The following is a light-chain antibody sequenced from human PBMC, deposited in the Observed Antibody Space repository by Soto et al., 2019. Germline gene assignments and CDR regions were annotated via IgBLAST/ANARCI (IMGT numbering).Light chain of an antibody. CDR3: QQSRRIPPT. Sequence: DIPMTQSPSSLSASVGDRVTITCRASQPISTYLNWYQQKPGRAPNLLIYATSLLQSGVPSRFTGIGNGTDFTLTINSLQPEDFATYYCQQSRRIPPTFGQGNKVEIK. CDR1: QPISTY. J-gene: IGKJ2*01. CDR2: ATS. V-gene: IGKV1-39*01.